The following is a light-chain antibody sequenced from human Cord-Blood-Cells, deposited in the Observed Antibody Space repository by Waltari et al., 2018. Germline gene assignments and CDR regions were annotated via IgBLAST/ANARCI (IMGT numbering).Light chain of an antibody. V-gene: IGKV4-1*01. CDR3: QQYYSTPPT. CDR1: PSVLYSSNNKNY. J-gene: IGKJ1*01. CDR2: WAS. Sequence: EIVMTQSPDSLAVSLGERATINCKSRPSVLYSSNNKNYLAWYQQKPGQPPKLLIYWASTRESGVPDRFSGSGSGTDFTLTISSLQAEDVAVYYCQQYYSTPPTFGQGTKVEIK.